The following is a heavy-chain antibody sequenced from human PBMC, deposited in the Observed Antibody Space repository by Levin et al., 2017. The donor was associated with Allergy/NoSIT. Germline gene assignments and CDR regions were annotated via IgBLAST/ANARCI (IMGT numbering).Heavy chain of an antibody. CDR3: AAMIAAGGKSDY. V-gene: IGHV4-39*01. D-gene: IGHD2-21*01. CDR1: GGSISTSSYY. J-gene: IGHJ4*02. Sequence: NSSETLSLTCTVSGGSISTSSYYWGWIRQPPGKGLEWIANIYYLGTTYYNPSLKSRVTISVDTSKNQFSLKLISVTAADTAVYYCAAMIAAGGKSDYWGRGTLVTVSS. CDR2: IYYLGTT.